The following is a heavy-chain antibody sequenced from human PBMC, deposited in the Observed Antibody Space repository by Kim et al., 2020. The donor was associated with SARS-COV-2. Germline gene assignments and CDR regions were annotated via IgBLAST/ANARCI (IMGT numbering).Heavy chain of an antibody. J-gene: IGHJ4*02. CDR3: ATYKTAAAGDY. V-gene: IGHV4-34*01. D-gene: IGHD6-13*01. CDR1: GGSFSGYY. Sequence: SETLSLTCAVYGGSFSGYYWSWIRQPPGKGLEWIGEINHSGSTNYNPSLKSRVTISVDTTKNQFSLKLSSVTAADTAVYYCATYKTAAAGDYWGEETLVTVSS. CDR2: INHSGST.